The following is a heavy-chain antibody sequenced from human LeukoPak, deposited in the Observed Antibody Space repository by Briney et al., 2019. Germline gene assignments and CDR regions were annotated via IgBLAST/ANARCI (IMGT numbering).Heavy chain of an antibody. J-gene: IGHJ4*02. CDR2: ISGSGGST. D-gene: IGHD3-10*01. CDR3: AKAFAAPRWFGECFDF. V-gene: IGHV3-23*01. CDR1: GFALSSYV. Sequence: GGSLRLSCAASGFALSSYVVSWVPQGPGKGLEWGSAISGSGGSTYYADSVKGRFTISRDNSKNKLFVQMNTVRAEDTAVYYCAKAFAAPRWFGECFDFRGQGTLVTVSS.